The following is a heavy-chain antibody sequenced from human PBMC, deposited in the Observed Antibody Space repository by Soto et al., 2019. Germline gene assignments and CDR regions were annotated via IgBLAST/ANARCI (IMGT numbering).Heavy chain of an antibody. Sequence: QVQLVQSGAEVKKPGSSVKVSCKASGGTFSSYTISWVRQAPGQGLEWMGRIIPILGIANYAQKFQGRVTITGGKSTRTSYMELSSLRSEDAAVYYCARDLGPGGSYWGQGTLVTVSS. V-gene: IGHV1-69*08. CDR3: ARDLGPGGSY. D-gene: IGHD2-15*01. CDR1: GGTFSSYT. CDR2: IIPILGIA. J-gene: IGHJ4*02.